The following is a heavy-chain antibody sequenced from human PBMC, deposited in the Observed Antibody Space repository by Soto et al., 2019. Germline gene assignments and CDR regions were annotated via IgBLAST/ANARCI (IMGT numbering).Heavy chain of an antibody. V-gene: IGHV3-30*18. D-gene: IGHD3-10*01. J-gene: IGHJ6*02. CDR3: AKAPFRRPYYFYGMDV. CDR1: GFTFSDFG. CDR2: ISEDAETD. Sequence: GGSLGLSCVASGFTFSDFGMHWVRQGPGKGLEWLAVISEDAETDFHADSVKGRFTVSRDNFKETLYLQMNSLTTDDSGVYFCAKAPFRRPYYFYGMDVWGQGTTVTVSS.